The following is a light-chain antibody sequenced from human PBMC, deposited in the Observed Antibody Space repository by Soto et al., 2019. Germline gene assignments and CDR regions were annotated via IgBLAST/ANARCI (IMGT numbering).Light chain of an antibody. CDR3: SAYTARSTLV. V-gene: IGLV2-14*01. CDR1: MRDVGAYNL. Sequence: QSVLTQPASVSGSAGQSITISCSGTMRDVGAYNLVSWYQQHPGTAPKLIIYEVRNRPSGISSRFSGSRSGNTASLTISGLQSEDEGDYYRSAYTARSTLVFGGGT. CDR2: EVR. J-gene: IGLJ3*02.